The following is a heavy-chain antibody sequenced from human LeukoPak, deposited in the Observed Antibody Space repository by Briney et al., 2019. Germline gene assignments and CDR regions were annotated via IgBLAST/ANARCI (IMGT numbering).Heavy chain of an antibody. CDR3: ARDRLWYCSGGSCYPERRYGMDV. CDR2: ISAYNGNT. CDR1: GYTFTSYG. D-gene: IGHD2-15*01. J-gene: IGHJ6*02. V-gene: IGHV1-18*01. Sequence: ASVKVSCKASGYTFTSYGISWVRQASGQGLEWMGWISAYNGNTNYAQKLQGRVTMTTDTSTSTAYMELRSLRSDDTAVYYCARDRLWYCSGGSCYPERRYGMDVWGQGTTVTVSS.